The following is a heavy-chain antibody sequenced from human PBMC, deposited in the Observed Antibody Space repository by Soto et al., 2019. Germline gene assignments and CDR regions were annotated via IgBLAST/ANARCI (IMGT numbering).Heavy chain of an antibody. Sequence: QVQLVQSGAEVNKPGSSVKVACKASGGTFSSYSISWVRQAPGQGLEWMGGIIPIFGTANYAQKFQGRVTITANEYTSTAYMELSSLRSEDTAVYYCARDEYCSSTSCYSHYYYYGMDVWGQGTTVTVSS. CDR2: IIPIFGTA. V-gene: IGHV1-69*01. CDR3: ARDEYCSSTSCYSHYYYYGMDV. CDR1: GGTFSSYS. D-gene: IGHD2-2*02. J-gene: IGHJ6*02.